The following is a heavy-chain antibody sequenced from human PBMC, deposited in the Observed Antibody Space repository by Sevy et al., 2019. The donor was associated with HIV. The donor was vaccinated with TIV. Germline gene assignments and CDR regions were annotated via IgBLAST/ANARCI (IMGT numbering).Heavy chain of an antibody. CDR1: GGSMRRNY. Sequence: SETLSLTCTVSGGSMRRNYWSWIRQPPGKGLEWVGYIYYSGTTNYNPSLQSRATIIVDTSKNQFSLQLTSVTAAYTAVYYCTTHNYDCHFDPWGQGTLVTVSS. J-gene: IGHJ5*02. D-gene: IGHD3-16*01. V-gene: IGHV4-59*12. CDR2: IYYSGTT. CDR3: TTHNYDCHFDP.